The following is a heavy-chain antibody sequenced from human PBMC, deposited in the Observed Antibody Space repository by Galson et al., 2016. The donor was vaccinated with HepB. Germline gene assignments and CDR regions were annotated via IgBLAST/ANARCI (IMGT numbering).Heavy chain of an antibody. D-gene: IGHD1-14*01. Sequence: SLRLSCAASGFTFSSYGMHWVRQAPGKGLEWVAAIWYDGSNKYYADSVKGRFTISRDNSKNTLYLQMNSLRAEDTAVYYCARDELTPDDWYFDLWGRGTLVTVSS. CDR1: GFTFSSYG. CDR2: IWYDGSNK. CDR3: ARDELTPDDWYFDL. V-gene: IGHV3-33*01. J-gene: IGHJ2*01.